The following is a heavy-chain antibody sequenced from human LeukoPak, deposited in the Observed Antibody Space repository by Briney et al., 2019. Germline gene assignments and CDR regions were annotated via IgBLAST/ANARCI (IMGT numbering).Heavy chain of an antibody. V-gene: IGHV3-21*01. CDR3: ARDCPPFYGAYSRWAFDY. CDR2: ISSSSSYI. J-gene: IGHJ4*02. CDR1: RFTFSSYS. D-gene: IGHD4-17*01. Sequence: GGSPRLSCAASRFTFSSYSMNWVRQAPGKGLEWVSSISSSSSYIYYADSVKGRFTISRDNAKNSLYLQMNSLRAEDTAVYYCARDCPPFYGAYSRWAFDYWGQGTLVTVSS.